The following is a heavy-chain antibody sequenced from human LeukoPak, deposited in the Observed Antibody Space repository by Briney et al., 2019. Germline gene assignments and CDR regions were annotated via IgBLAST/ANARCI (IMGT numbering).Heavy chain of an antibody. D-gene: IGHD2-2*01. CDR1: GFTFDDYA. CDR2: ISWNSGSI. V-gene: IGHV3-9*01. J-gene: IGHJ4*02. Sequence: GRSLRLSCAASGFTFDDYAMHWVRQAPGKGLEWVSGISWNSGSIGYADSVKGRFTISGDNSKNTLYLQMNSLRAEDTAVYYCAKFPSPPAAPDYWGQGTLVTVSS. CDR3: AKFPSPPAAPDY.